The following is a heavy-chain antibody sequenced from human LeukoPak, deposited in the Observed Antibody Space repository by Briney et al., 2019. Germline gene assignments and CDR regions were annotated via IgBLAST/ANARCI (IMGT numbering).Heavy chain of an antibody. D-gene: IGHD6-6*01. J-gene: IGHJ4*02. CDR3: AILPGSSSPFDY. CDR2: INPNSGGT. V-gene: IGHV1-2*06. Sequence: ASVKVSCKASGYTFTGYYMHWVRQAPGQGLEWMGRINPNSGGTNYAQKFQGRVTMTRGTSISTAYMELSRLRSDDTAVYYCAILPGSSSPFDYWGQGTLVTVSS. CDR1: GYTFTGYY.